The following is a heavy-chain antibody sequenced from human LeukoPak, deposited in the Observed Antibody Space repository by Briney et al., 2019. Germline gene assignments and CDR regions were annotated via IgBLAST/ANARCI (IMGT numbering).Heavy chain of an antibody. CDR3: ARVYMAETNYYYYYGMDV. Sequence: GGSLRLSGAASGFTFSSYGMHWVRQAPGKGLEWVAVISYDGSNKYYADSVKGRFTISRDNSKNTLYLQMNSLRAEDTAVYYCARVYMAETNYYYYYGMDVWGQGTTVTVSS. V-gene: IGHV3-30*03. CDR2: ISYDGSNK. D-gene: IGHD1-1*01. CDR1: GFTFSSYG. J-gene: IGHJ6*02.